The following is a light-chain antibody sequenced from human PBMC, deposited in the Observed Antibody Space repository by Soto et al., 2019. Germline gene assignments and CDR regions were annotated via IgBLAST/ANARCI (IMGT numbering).Light chain of an antibody. V-gene: IGKV3-15*01. CDR1: QTISTN. J-gene: IGKJ2*01. Sequence: EILMTQSPPTLSLSPGERATLSCRASQTISTNLAWYQQKTGQAPRLLIYDTSTRATGIPVRFSGSGSGTEFTLTISSLQSEDFAVYYCQQYNNWPPFMYTFXQGTKVDIK. CDR3: QQYNNWPPFMYT. CDR2: DTS.